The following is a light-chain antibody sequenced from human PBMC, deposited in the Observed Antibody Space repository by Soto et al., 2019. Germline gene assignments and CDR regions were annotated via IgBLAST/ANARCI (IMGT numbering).Light chain of an antibody. CDR1: SSDIGTYNY. V-gene: IGLV2-14*01. CDR3: SSYTRSSTVV. J-gene: IGLJ2*01. Sequence: HSALTQPASVSGSPGQSITISCTGTSSDIGTYNYVSWYQQHPGRAPKLMIYDVTNRPSGISNRFSGSKSGNTASLTISDLQAEDEADYYCSSYTRSSTVVFGGGTKLTVL. CDR2: DVT.